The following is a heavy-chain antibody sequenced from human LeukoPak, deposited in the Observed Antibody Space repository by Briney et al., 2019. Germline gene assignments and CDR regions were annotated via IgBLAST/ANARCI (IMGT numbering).Heavy chain of an antibody. CDR2: IYSGGST. Sequence: GGSLRLSCAASGFTVSSNYMSWVRQAPGKGLEWVSVIYSGGSTYYADSVKGRFTISRDNSKNTLYLRMNSLRAEDTAVYYCARCGSSWYFDYWGQGTLVTVSS. CDR3: ARCGSSWYFDY. J-gene: IGHJ4*02. D-gene: IGHD6-13*01. V-gene: IGHV3-66*01. CDR1: GFTVSSNY.